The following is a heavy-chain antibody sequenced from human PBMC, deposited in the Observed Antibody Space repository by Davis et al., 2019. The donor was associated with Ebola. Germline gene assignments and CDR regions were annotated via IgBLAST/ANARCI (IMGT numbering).Heavy chain of an antibody. CDR1: GFTVSSNH. J-gene: IGHJ4*02. D-gene: IGHD6-13*01. V-gene: IGHV3-53*05. CDR3: AKLPFSVAAAPRLDY. Sequence: GESLKISCTASGFTVSSNHMSWVRQAPGKGLEWVSVIYDQSTAYADAVRGRFIISRDKSNNTLYLEMSSLRVDDTAVYYCAKLPFSVAAAPRLDYWGQGTLVTVSS. CDR2: IYDQST.